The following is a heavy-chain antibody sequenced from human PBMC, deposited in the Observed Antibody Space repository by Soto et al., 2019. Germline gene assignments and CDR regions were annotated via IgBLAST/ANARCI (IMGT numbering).Heavy chain of an antibody. CDR3: ASAKGYDSSGYYDAFDI. J-gene: IGHJ3*02. D-gene: IGHD3-22*01. CDR2: IYHSGST. V-gene: IGHV4-30-2*01. CDR1: GGSISSGGYS. Sequence: KTSETLSLTCAVSGGSISSGGYSWSWIRQPPGKGLEWIGYIYHSGSTYYNPSLKSRVTISVDRSKNQFSLKLSSVTAADTAVYYCASAKGYDSSGYYDAFDIWAKGQWSPSPQ.